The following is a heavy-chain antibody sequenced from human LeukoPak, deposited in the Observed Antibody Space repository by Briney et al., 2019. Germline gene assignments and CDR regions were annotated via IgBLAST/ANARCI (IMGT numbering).Heavy chain of an antibody. CDR2: IYTSGST. Sequence: SETLSLTCTVSGGSISSYYWNWIRQPAGKGLEWIGRIYTSGSTNYNPSLKSRVTMSVDTSKNQFSLKLSSVTAADTAVYYCARGKPLPAAGTEPFGLSYYGMDGCGEGTTVT. J-gene: IGHJ6*01. D-gene: IGHD6-13*01. V-gene: IGHV4-4*07. CDR1: GGSISSYY. CDR3: ARGKPLPAAGTEPFGLSYYGMDG.